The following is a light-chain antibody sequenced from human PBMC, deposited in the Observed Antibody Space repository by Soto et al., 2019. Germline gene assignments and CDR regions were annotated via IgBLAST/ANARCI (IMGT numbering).Light chain of an antibody. CDR2: MAS. CDR3: QQYNTYSRT. CDR1: QTISSW. Sequence: DIQMTQSPSTLSASVRDRVTITCRASQTISSWLAWFQQRPGRAPKFLIYMASNLQSGVPSRFGGAGSGTEFTLTISSLQPDDFATYYCQQYNTYSRTFGQGTKVDIK. J-gene: IGKJ1*01. V-gene: IGKV1-5*03.